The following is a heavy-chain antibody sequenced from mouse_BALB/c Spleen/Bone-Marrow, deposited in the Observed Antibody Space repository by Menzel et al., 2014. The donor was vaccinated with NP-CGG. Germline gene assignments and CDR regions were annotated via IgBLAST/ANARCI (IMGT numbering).Heavy chain of an antibody. CDR1: GYTFTEYT. J-gene: IGHJ3*01. CDR3: ARSYGYERSWFAY. V-gene: IGHV1-18*01. D-gene: IGHD2-2*01. Sequence: VQLQQSGPEVVKPGASVKTSCKTSGYTFTEYTMHWVKQSHGKSLEWIGGINPNNGGTTYNQKFKGKATLTVDKSSSTAYMELRSLTSEDSAVYYCARSYGYERSWFAYWGQGTLVTVSA. CDR2: INPNNGGT.